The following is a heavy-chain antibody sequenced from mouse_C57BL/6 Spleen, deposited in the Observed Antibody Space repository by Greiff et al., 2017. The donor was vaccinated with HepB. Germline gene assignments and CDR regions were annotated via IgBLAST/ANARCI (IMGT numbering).Heavy chain of an antibody. J-gene: IGHJ1*03. CDR3: TKEGGWDEGSHWYFDV. D-gene: IGHD4-1*01. CDR2: IDPETGGT. Sequence: QVQLQQSGAELVRPGASVTLSCKASGYTFTDYEMHWVKQTPVHGLEWIGAIDPETGGTAYNQKFKGKAILTADKSSSKAYMELRSLTSEDSAVYDCTKEGGWDEGSHWYFDVWGTGTTVTVSS. CDR1: GYTFTDYE. V-gene: IGHV1-15*01.